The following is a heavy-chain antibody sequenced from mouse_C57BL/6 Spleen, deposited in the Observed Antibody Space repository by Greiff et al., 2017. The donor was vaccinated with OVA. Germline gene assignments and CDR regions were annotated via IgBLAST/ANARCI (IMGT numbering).Heavy chain of an antibody. V-gene: IGHV5-6*01. Sequence: EVHLVESGGDLVKPGGSLKLSCAASGFTFSSYGMSWVRQTPDKRLEWVATISSGGSYTYYPASVKGRFTISRDNAKNTLYLQMSSLKSEDTAMYYGASRGGDYDGYFDYWGQGTTLTVSS. CDR1: GFTFSSYG. J-gene: IGHJ2*01. D-gene: IGHD2-4*01. CDR3: ASRGGDYDGYFDY. CDR2: ISSGGSYT.